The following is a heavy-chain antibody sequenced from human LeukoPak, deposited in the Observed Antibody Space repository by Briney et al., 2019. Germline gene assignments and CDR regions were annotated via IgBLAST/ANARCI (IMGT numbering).Heavy chain of an antibody. Sequence: GESLQISCQGSGYSFTSYWIGWVRPMPGKGQEWMGIIYLGDSDTRYSPSLQGQVTITADNSIRTAYLQWSSLKASDTAMYYCARVAMTAVTKSKVYGMDVWGQGTTVIVSS. V-gene: IGHV5-51*01. CDR1: GYSFTSYW. J-gene: IGHJ6*02. CDR3: ARVAMTAVTKSKVYGMDV. CDR2: IYLGDSDT. D-gene: IGHD4-17*01.